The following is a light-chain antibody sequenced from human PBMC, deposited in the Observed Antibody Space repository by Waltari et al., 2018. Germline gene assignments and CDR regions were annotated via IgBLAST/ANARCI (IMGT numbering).Light chain of an antibody. V-gene: IGKV1-NL1*01. CDR1: QGISNS. CDR2: AAS. J-gene: IGKJ4*01. Sequence: DIQMTQSPSSLSASVGDRVTITCRASQGISNSLAWYQQIPGKAPKLLLYAASRFENGVPSRFSGSGSGTDYTLTISSLRPEDFATYYCQQYYSIALNFGGGTKVEIK. CDR3: QQYYSIALN.